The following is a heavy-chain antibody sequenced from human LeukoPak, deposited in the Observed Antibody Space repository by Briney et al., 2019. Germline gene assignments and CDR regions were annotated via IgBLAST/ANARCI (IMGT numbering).Heavy chain of an antibody. CDR2: LSGSGGNT. CDR1: GFTFSSYA. CDR3: AKWSYYYDSADYFDY. V-gene: IGHV3-23*01. J-gene: IGHJ4*02. Sequence: GGSLRLSCAASGFTFSSYAMSWVRQAPGKGLEWVSTLSGSGGNTYYADSVKGRVTISRDNSKNTLYLQMNSLRAEDTAVYHCAKWSYYYDSADYFDYWGQGTLVTVSS. D-gene: IGHD3-22*01.